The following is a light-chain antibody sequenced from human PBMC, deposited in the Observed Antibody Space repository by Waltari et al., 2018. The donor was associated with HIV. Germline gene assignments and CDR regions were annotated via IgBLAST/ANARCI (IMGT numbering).Light chain of an antibody. CDR3: QQSNSFPSFT. CDR2: AAS. J-gene: IGKJ4*01. V-gene: IGKV1-12*02. CDR1: HICRW. Sequence: IEITQSPFSASASLGDQVTITCMASHICRWLAWYQQKSGKALKLLIYAASTLQSGVPARFSGSMSGTNFTLTINSLQPEDFATYYCQQSNSFPSFTFGGGTKVELK.